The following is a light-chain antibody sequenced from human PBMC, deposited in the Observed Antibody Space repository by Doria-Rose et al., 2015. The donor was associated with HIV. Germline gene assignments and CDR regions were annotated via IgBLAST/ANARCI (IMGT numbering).Light chain of an antibody. Sequence: ATLSCRASQSVSSNLAWYQQKPGQAPRLLIYDASNRATGIPARFSGSGSGTDFTLTISSLEPEDFAVYFCQQRSNWPPIFTFGPGTKVD. CDR1: QSVSSN. CDR3: QQRSNWPPIFT. CDR2: DAS. J-gene: IGKJ3*01. V-gene: IGKV3-11*01.